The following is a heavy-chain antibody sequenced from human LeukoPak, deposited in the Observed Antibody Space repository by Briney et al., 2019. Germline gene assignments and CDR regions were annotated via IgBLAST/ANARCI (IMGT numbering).Heavy chain of an antibody. CDR3: ATEYDY. CDR1: GFTFSTYG. CDR2: IWYDGGNK. Sequence: GRSLRLSCAASGFTFSTYGMHWVRQAPGMGLEWAAVIWYDGGNKYYADSVKGRFTISRDNSKNTLYLQMNSLRAEDTAVYYCATEYDYWGQGTLVTVSS. J-gene: IGHJ4*02. D-gene: IGHD2/OR15-2a*01. V-gene: IGHV3-33*01.